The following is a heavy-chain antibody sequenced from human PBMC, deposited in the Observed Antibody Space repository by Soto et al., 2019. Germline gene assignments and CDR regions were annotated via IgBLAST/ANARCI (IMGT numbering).Heavy chain of an antibody. CDR1: GGYISRSNG. J-gene: IGHJ6*02. CDR3: ARGTDYNGMDG. CDR2: IYHSGST. Sequence: PATMSLTCSDSGGYISRSNGCSWFRQPPGKGLEWIGEIYHSGSTNYNPSLKSRVTISVDKSKNQFSLKLSSVTAADTAVYYCARGTDYNGMDGWGHGTKVTFSS. V-gene: IGHV4-4*03.